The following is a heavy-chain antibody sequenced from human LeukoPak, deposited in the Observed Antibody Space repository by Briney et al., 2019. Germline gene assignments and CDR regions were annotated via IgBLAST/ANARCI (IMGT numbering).Heavy chain of an antibody. CDR1: GFTFSDYY. J-gene: IGHJ5*02. Sequence: PGGSLRLSCAASGFTFSDYYMSWIRQAPGKGLEWVSYISSSGSTIYYADSVKGRFTISRDNAKNSLYLQMNSLRAEDPAVYYCARDRGVGYYYDSSGLNWFDPWGQGTLVTVSS. CDR3: ARDRGVGYYYDSSGLNWFDP. D-gene: IGHD3-22*01. CDR2: ISSSGSTI. V-gene: IGHV3-11*01.